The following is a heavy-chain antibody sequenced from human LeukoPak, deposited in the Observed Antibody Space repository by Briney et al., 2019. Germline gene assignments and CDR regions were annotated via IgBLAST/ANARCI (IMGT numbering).Heavy chain of an antibody. CDR1: GFTFSSYS. Sequence: GRSLRLSCAASGFTFSSYSMNWVRQAPGKGLEWVSSISSSSSYIYYADSVKGRFTISRDNAKNSLYLEMNSLRAEDTAVYYCARGGRYCSGGSCYSAGWFDPWGQGTLVTVSS. V-gene: IGHV3-21*01. CDR3: ARGGRYCSGGSCYSAGWFDP. D-gene: IGHD2-15*01. CDR2: ISSSSSYI. J-gene: IGHJ5*02.